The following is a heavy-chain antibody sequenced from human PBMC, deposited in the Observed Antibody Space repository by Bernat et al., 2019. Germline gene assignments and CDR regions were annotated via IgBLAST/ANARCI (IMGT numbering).Heavy chain of an antibody. Sequence: EVQLVESGGGLVKPGGSLRLSCAASGFTFENAWMSWVRQALGKGPEWIGRIISKTAGGATQYVAPVKGRFTISRDDSKNTLFLQMSSLKTEDTAIYYCTTENSGIQHWGQGTLVTVSS. V-gene: IGHV3-15*01. CDR3: TTENSGIQH. D-gene: IGHD1-26*01. J-gene: IGHJ4*02. CDR2: IISKTAGGAT. CDR1: GFTFENAW.